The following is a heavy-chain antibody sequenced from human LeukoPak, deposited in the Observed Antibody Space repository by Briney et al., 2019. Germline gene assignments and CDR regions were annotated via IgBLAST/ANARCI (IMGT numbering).Heavy chain of an antibody. V-gene: IGHV3-23*01. Sequence: GGSLRLSCAASGFTFSSYAMSWVRQAPGKGLEWVSAISGSGGSTYYADSVKGRFTISRDNSKNTLYLQVNSLRAEDTAVYYCAKGAPYDSSGNDAFDIWGQGTMVTVSS. CDR2: ISGSGGST. J-gene: IGHJ3*02. CDR3: AKGAPYDSSGNDAFDI. CDR1: GFTFSSYA. D-gene: IGHD3-22*01.